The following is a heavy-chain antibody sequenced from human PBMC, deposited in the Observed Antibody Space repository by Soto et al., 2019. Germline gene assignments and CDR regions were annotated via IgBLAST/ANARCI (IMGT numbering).Heavy chain of an antibody. CDR2: IWYDGSNK. CDR1: GFIFSSYG. D-gene: IGHD3-16*02. CDR3: ARGDDYIWGSYRYTWFDP. V-gene: IGHV3-33*01. J-gene: IGHJ5*02. Sequence: QVQLVESGGGVVQPGRSLRLSCAASGFIFSSYGMHWVRQAPGKGLEWVAFIWYDGSNKYYADSVKGRFTISRDNSKNTLYLQMNSLRAEDTAVYYCARGDDYIWGSYRYTWFDPGGQGTLVTVSS.